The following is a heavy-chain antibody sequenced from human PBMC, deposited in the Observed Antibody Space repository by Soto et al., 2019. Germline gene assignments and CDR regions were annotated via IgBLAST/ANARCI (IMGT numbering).Heavy chain of an antibody. CDR3: VRDGTKTLRDWFDP. CDR1: GTSISDFY. CDR2: IYATGST. D-gene: IGHD1-1*01. Sequence: SVTRSHSSTVSGTSISDFYLNGIRNVAGKGLEWIGRIYATGSTDYNPSLESRVMMSVDTSKKQFSLKLRSVTAADTAVYYCVRDGTKTLRDWFDPWGQGMSVTVSS. V-gene: IGHV4-4*07. J-gene: IGHJ5*02.